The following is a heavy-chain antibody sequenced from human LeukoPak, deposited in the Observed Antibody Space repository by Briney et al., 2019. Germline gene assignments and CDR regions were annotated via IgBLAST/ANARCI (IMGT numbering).Heavy chain of an antibody. Sequence: GRSLRLSCAASGFTFSSYGMHWVRQAPGKGLEWVAVIWYDGSNKYYADSVKGRFTISRDNSKNTLYLQMNSLRAEDTAVYYCAGDLGANHVMDVWSQGTTVTVSS. V-gene: IGHV3-33*01. CDR2: IWYDGSNK. CDR3: AGDLGANHVMDV. J-gene: IGHJ6*02. CDR1: GFTFSSYG. D-gene: IGHD1-26*01.